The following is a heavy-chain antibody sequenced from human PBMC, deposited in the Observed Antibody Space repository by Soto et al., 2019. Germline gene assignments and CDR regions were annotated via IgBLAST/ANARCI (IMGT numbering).Heavy chain of an antibody. Sequence: SGGSLRLSCAASGFTFSSYAMSWVRQAPGKGLEWVSSVSGSGRNTYYADSVKGRFAISRDNSKTTLYLQMSVMTAGDTAVYYCAKDSDTTGWPFPVDHWGQGAQVTV. J-gene: IGHJ4*02. CDR1: GFTFSSYA. CDR2: VSGSGRNT. D-gene: IGHD6-19*01. CDR3: AKDSDTTGWPFPVDH. V-gene: IGHV3-23*01.